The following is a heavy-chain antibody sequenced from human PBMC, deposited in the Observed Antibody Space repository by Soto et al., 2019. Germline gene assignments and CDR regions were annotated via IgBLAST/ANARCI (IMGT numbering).Heavy chain of an antibody. V-gene: IGHV3-73*01. CDR3: TQHIAAAGPFNWFDP. D-gene: IGHD6-13*01. Sequence: EVQLVESGGGLVQPGGSLKLSCAASGFTFSGSAMHWVRQASGKGLEWVGRIRSKANSYATAYAASVKGRFTISRDDSKNTAYLQMNSLKTEDTAVYYCTQHIAAAGPFNWFDPWGQGTLVTVSS. J-gene: IGHJ5*02. CDR1: GFTFSGSA. CDR2: IRSKANSYAT.